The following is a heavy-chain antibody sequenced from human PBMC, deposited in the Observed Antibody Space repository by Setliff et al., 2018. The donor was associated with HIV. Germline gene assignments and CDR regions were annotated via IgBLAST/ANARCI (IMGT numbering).Heavy chain of an antibody. CDR1: GVTFSKSI. V-gene: IGHV1-69*08. CDR3: ARSGPRDHDFWSDQSRRYFDL. D-gene: IGHD3-3*01. J-gene: IGHJ2*01. Sequence: SVKVSCKASGVTFSKSIINWVRQAPGQGPEWMGRILPMFGTTNYAQKLQGRVTITADKSTSTAFMEISSLRSDDTAVYYCARSGPRDHDFWSDQSRRYFDLWGRGTLVTVSS. CDR2: ILPMFGTT.